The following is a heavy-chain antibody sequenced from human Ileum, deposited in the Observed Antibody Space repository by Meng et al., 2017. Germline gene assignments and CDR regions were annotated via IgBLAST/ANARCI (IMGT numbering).Heavy chain of an antibody. Sequence: QGQLQEAGPGLVKPPETRSLPCTVSGGSISGYFWSWIRQPAGKGLEWIGRLYTSGITNYIPSLKSRVTMSVDTSKSQFSLNLTSVTAADTAIYYCAREKQQLGFDSWGQGTLVTVSS. CDR3: AREKQQLGFDS. CDR1: GGSISGYF. CDR2: LYTSGIT. J-gene: IGHJ4*02. D-gene: IGHD1-1*01. V-gene: IGHV4-4*07.